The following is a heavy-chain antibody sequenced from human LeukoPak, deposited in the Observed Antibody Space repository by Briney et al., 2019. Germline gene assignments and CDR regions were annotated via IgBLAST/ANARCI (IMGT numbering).Heavy chain of an antibody. J-gene: IGHJ6*03. CDR1: GGSISSYY. Sequence: ASETLSLTCTVSGGSISSYYWSWIRQPAGKGLEWIGRIYTSGSTNYNPSLKSRVTMSVDTSKNQFSLKLSSVTAADTAVYYCAREVFDILTGYYTNYYYYMDVWGKGTTVTISS. V-gene: IGHV4-4*07. CDR3: AREVFDILTGYYTNYYYYMDV. D-gene: IGHD3-9*01. CDR2: IYTSGST.